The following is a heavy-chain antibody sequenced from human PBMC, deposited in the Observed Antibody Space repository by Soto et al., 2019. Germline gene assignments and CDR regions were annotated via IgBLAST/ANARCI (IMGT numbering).Heavy chain of an antibody. CDR2: IHYSGST. CDR1: GGSISSSSFH. Sequence: QLQLQESGPGLVKPSETLSLTCTVSGGSISSSSFHWGWIRQPPGKGLEWIGSIHYSGSTYYNPSLKSRVTISVDTSKNQFSLKLSSVTAADTAVYSCARQGYCSGGSCFSLWFDPWGQGTLVTVSS. J-gene: IGHJ5*02. V-gene: IGHV4-39*01. CDR3: ARQGYCSGGSCFSLWFDP. D-gene: IGHD2-15*01.